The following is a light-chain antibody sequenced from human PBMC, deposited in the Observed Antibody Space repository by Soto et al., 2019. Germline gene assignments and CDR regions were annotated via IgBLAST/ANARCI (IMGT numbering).Light chain of an antibody. J-gene: IGLJ1*01. CDR2: EVT. CDR1: SSDVGGYDY. Sequence: QSALTQPASVSGSPGQSITISCTGTSSDVGGYDYVSWYQQYPGKAPKVMIYEVTNRPSGVSNRFSGSKSGNTASLTISGLQTDDEADYYCSSYTSSSTYVFGTGTKVTVL. CDR3: SSYTSSSTYV. V-gene: IGLV2-14*01.